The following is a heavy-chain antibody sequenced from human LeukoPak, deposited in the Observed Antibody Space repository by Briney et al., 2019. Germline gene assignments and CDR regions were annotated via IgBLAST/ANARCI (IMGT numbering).Heavy chain of an antibody. V-gene: IGHV3-23*01. CDR3: AKDRWELRIFDY. Sequence: GGSLRLSCAASGFTFSSYAMSWVRQAPGKGLEWVSAISGSGGSTYYADSVKGRFTISRDNSKNTLYLQMNSLRAEDMAVYYCAKDRWELRIFDYWGQGTLVTVSS. D-gene: IGHD1-26*01. CDR1: GFTFSSYA. CDR2: ISGSGGST. J-gene: IGHJ4*02.